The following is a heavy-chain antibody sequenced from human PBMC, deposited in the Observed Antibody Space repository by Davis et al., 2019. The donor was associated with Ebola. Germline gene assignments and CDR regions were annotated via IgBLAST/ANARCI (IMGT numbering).Heavy chain of an antibody. Sequence: AASVKVSCKASGYTFTSHDINWVRQATGQGLEWVGWMNPNSGHTGYAQKFQGRVTMTRNTSINTAYMELSGLRSEDTAVYYCARSLGYSYGVDYWGQGTLVTVSS. J-gene: IGHJ4*02. CDR3: ARSLGYSYGVDY. V-gene: IGHV1-8*01. CDR2: MNPNSGHT. D-gene: IGHD5-18*01. CDR1: GYTFTSHD.